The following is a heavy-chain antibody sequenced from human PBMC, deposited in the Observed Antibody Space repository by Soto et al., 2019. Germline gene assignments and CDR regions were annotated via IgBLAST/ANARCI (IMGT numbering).Heavy chain of an antibody. CDR2: ITDDGVA. CDR1: GFTFRTFG. V-gene: IGHV3-23*01. J-gene: IGHJ4*02. D-gene: IGHD6-6*01. Sequence: GGSLRLSCAASGFTFRTFGMNWVRQAPGKGLEWVSSITDDGVAYYAYSVKGRFITSRDNSKNTLYLQMNSLRAEDTAVYYCAKRVADSSSSAYHDYWGQGTPVTVSS. CDR3: AKRVADSSSSAYHDY.